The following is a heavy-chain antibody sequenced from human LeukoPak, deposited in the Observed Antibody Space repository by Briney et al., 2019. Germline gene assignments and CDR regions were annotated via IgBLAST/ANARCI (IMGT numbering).Heavy chain of an antibody. CDR2: INHSGST. Sequence: KLRETLSLTCAVYGGSFSGYYWSWIRQPPGKGLEWIGEINHSGSTNYNPSLKSRVTISVDTSKNQFSLKLSSVTAADTAVYYCARGDQLLVGGYYDYWGQGTLVTVSS. CDR3: ARGDQLLVGGYYDY. CDR1: GGSFSGYY. V-gene: IGHV4-34*01. J-gene: IGHJ4*02. D-gene: IGHD2-2*01.